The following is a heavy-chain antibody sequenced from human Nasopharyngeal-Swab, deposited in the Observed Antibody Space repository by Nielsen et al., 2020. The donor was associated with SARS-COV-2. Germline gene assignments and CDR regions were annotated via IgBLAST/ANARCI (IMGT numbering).Heavy chain of an antibody. CDR1: GYTFTSYD. CDR3: ARHLRVVPAAKRYYYYYMDV. J-gene: IGHJ6*03. D-gene: IGHD2-2*01. V-gene: IGHV1-8*01. Sequence: ASVKVSCKASGYTFTSYDINWVRQATGQGLEWMGWMNPNSGNTGYAQKFQGRVTMTRNTSISTAYMELSSLRSEDTAVYYCARHLRVVPAAKRYYYYYMDVCGKGTTVTVSS. CDR2: MNPNSGNT.